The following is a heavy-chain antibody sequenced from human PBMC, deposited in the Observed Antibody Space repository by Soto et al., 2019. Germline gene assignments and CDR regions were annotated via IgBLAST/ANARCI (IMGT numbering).Heavy chain of an antibody. CDR2: INYTGTT. CDR3: AREGGSGWYYYDY. CDR1: GGSFSGYS. J-gene: IGHJ4*01. Sequence: QVQLQQWSAGLLKPSETLSLTCAVNGGSFSGYSWTWIRQAPGKGLDWIGEINYTGTTNYSPSLKSRVTLSVDTSKNQFSQELRSVSAADTAVYYCAREGGSGWYYYDYWGHGTLVTVSS. V-gene: IGHV4-34*02. D-gene: IGHD6-19*01.